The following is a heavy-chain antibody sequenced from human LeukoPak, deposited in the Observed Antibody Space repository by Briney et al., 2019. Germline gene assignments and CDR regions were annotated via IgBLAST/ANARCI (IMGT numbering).Heavy chain of an antibody. V-gene: IGHV3-48*03. CDR3: ARDAEYSSSSDFDY. CDR2: ISSSGSTI. D-gene: IGHD6-6*01. J-gene: IGHJ4*02. Sequence: GGSLRLSCAASGFTFSSYAMSWIRQPPGKGLEWVSYISSSGSTIYYADSVKGRFTISRDNAKNSLYLQMNSLRAEDTAVYYCARDAEYSSSSDFDYWGQGTLVTVSS. CDR1: GFTFSSYA.